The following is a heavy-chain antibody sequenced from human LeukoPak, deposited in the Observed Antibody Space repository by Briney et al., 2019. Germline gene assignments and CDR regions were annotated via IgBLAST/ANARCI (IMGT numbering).Heavy chain of an antibody. V-gene: IGHV3-30-3*01. CDR2: ISYDGSNK. CDR3: ARGVGVYFDY. Sequence: PGGSLRLSCAASGFTFSSYAMHWVRQAPGKGLEWVAVISYDGSNKYYADSVKGRFTISRDNSKNTLYLQMNNLRAEDTAVYYCARGVGVYFDYWGQGTLVTVSS. CDR1: GFTFSSYA. D-gene: IGHD1-26*01. J-gene: IGHJ4*02.